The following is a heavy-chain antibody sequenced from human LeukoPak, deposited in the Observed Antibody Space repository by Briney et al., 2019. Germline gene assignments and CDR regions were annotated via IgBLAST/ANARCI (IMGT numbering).Heavy chain of an antibody. J-gene: IGHJ4*02. CDR1: GYTFTDKF. Sequence: GASLKVSCKASGYTFTDKFIHWVRQAPGQRLEWMSWINPDTSGTKDAQKFQGRVTVTTDTSISTAYMDLPRLTSDDTAIYYCAREGLSAGSGFFDYWGQGDLGSVSS. CDR2: INPDTSGT. CDR3: AREGLSAGSGFFDY. V-gene: IGHV1-2*02. D-gene: IGHD6-25*01.